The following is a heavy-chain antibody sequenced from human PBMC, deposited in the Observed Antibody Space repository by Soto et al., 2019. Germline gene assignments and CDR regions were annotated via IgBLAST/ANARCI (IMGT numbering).Heavy chain of an antibody. CDR1: GFTFSSYA. V-gene: IGHV3-23*01. CDR3: AKDLLPNKYYYDSS. Sequence: GGSLRLSCAASGFTFSSYAMSWVRQAPGKGLEWVSAISGSGGSTYYADSVKGRFTISRDNSKNTLYLQMNSLRAEDTAVYYCAKDLLPNKYYYDSSWGQGTLVTVSS. CDR2: ISGSGGST. J-gene: IGHJ4*02. D-gene: IGHD3-22*01.